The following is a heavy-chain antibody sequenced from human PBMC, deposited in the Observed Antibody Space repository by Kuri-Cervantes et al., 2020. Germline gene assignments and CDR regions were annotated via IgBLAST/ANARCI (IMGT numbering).Heavy chain of an antibody. CDR1: GYSFTSYW. V-gene: IGHV5-51*01. Sequence: GGSLRLSCKGSGYSFTSYWIGWVRQMPGKGLEWMGIIYPGDSDTRYSPSFQGQVTISADKSISTAYLQWSSLKASDTAIYYCARLITMIPGGWFDPWGQGTLVIVSS. J-gene: IGHJ5*02. D-gene: IGHD3-22*01. CDR3: ARLITMIPGGWFDP. CDR2: IYPGDSDT.